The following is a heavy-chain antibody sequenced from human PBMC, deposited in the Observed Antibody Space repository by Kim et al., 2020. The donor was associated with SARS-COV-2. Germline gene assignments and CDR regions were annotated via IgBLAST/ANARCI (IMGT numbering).Heavy chain of an antibody. CDR3: TKDVLAGGADV. Sequence: IGYADSVTGRFTNSIDNAKNTLYLQMNSLRPEGTALYYCTKDVLAGGADVWGQGTAVIVSS. D-gene: IGHD3-3*02. J-gene: IGHJ6*02. CDR2: I. V-gene: IGHV3-9*01.